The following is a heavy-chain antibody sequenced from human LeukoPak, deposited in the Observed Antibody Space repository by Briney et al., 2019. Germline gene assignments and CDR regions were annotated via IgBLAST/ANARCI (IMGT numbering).Heavy chain of an antibody. Sequence: ASVKVSCKASGYTFTGYYMHWVRQAPGQGLEWMGWINPNSGGTNYAQKFQGRVTMTRDTSISTAYMELSRLRSDDTAVYYCARPPFPTVITAMGMWYFDLWGRGTLVTVSS. V-gene: IGHV1-2*02. CDR1: GYTFTGYY. CDR2: INPNSGGT. D-gene: IGHD4-17*01. J-gene: IGHJ2*01. CDR3: ARPPFPTVITAMGMWYFDL.